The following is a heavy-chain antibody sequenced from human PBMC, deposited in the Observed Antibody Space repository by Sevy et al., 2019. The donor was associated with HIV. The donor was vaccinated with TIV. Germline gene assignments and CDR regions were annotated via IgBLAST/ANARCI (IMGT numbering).Heavy chain of an antibody. CDR3: AKFPPERAFDI. V-gene: IGHV3-30*18. CDR1: GFAFSNYA. Sequence: GGSLRLSCAASGFAFSNYAMHWVRQAPGKGLEWVAVIGYDTINKDYADSVKGRFTISRDNSKNTLYLQMNSLRAEDTAAYYCAKFPPERAFDIWGQGTMVTVSS. J-gene: IGHJ3*02. CDR2: IGYDTINK.